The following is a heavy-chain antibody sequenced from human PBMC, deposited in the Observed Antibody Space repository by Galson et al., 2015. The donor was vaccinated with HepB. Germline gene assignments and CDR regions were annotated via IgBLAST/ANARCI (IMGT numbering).Heavy chain of an antibody. CDR2: IYPGDSDT. CDR1: GYSFTSYW. J-gene: IGHJ4*02. V-gene: IGHV5-51*01. Sequence: QSGAEVKKPGESLKISCKGSGYSFTSYWIGWGRQMPGKGLEWMGIIYPGDSDTRYSPSFQGQVTISADKSISTAYLQWSRLKASPPPSYYCATPATGSSWEAVDFWGQGTLVTVSA. CDR3: ATPATGSSWEAVDF. D-gene: IGHD6-13*01.